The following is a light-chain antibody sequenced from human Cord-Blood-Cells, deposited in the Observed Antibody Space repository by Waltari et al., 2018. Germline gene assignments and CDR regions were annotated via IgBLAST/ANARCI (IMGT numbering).Light chain of an antibody. V-gene: IGKV4-1*01. J-gene: IGKJ4*01. CDR2: LAS. CDR3: QQYYSTPLT. Sequence: DIVMTQSPDSLAVAVGEWATINCKSSQSVLYSSNNKNYLAWYQQKPGQPPKLLIYLASTRESEVPDRFSGSWSGTDFTLTISSLQAEDVAVYYCQQYYSTPLTFGGGTKVEIK. CDR1: QSVLYSSNNKNY.